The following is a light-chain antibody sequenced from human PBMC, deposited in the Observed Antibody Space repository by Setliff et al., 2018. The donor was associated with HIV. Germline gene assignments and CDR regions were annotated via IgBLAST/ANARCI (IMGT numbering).Light chain of an antibody. V-gene: IGLV2-14*01. CDR3: SSYTSSSSVV. CDR2: DVS. Sequence: SALAQPASVSGSPGQSITISCTGTSSDVGGYNFVPWYQQHPGKAPKLMIYDVSKRPSGVSNRFSGSKSGNTASLTISGLQAGDEADYYCSSYTSSSSVVFGGGTKVTVL. CDR1: SSDVGGYNF. J-gene: IGLJ2*01.